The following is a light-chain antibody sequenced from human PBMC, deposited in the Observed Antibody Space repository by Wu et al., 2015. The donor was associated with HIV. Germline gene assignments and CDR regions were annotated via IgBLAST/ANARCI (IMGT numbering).Light chain of an antibody. CDR3: QQCDWRLVT. CDR1: QSIKNN. J-gene: IGKJ4*01. V-gene: IGKV3-11*01. Sequence: EIVLTQSPGTLSLSPGGRATLSCRASQSIKNNLAWYQQKPGQAPRLLIYDSFKRATGIPARFSGSKSGTDFTLTISSLEPEDFAVYYCQQCDWRLVTFGGGTKVEDQT. CDR2: DSF.